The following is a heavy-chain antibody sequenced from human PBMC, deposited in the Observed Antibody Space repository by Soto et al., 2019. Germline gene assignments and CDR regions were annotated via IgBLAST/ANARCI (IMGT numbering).Heavy chain of an antibody. V-gene: IGHV1-3*05. Sequence: QVQLVQSGAEEKKPGASVKVSCKASGYTFTSYAMHWVRQAPGQRLEWMGWINAGNGNIKYSQKFQGRVTITRDTSASTAYMELSSLRSEDTAVYYCARERRQLPDYYGMDVWGQGTTVTVSS. D-gene: IGHD1-1*01. CDR3: ARERRQLPDYYGMDV. J-gene: IGHJ6*02. CDR2: INAGNGNI. CDR1: GYTFTSYA.